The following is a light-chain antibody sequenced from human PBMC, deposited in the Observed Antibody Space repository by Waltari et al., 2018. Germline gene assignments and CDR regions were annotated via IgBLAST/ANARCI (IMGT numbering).Light chain of an antibody. CDR3: QQRSKWPWS. V-gene: IGKV3-11*01. CDR2: DAS. J-gene: IGKJ1*01. CDR1: QSVNSQ. Sequence: EMVLTRSPATLSLSPGERATLSCRASQSVNSQLAWYQHKPGQAPRLLIYDASIMVTGISAMFSGSGSGTDFTLTIRSLEPEDFAVYYCQQRSKWPWSFGQGTKVEIK.